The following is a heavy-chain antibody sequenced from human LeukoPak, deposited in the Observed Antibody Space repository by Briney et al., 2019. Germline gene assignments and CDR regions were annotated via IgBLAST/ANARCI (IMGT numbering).Heavy chain of an antibody. CDR1: GGTFSSYA. CDR2: IIPIFGTA. CDR3: ARERAIRYSSRNAFDI. Sequence: ASVKVSCKASGGTFSSYAISWVRQAPGQGLEWMGGIIPIFGTANYAQKFQGRVTITTDESTSTAYMELSSLRSEDTAVYYCARERAIRYSSRNAFDIWGQGTMVTVSS. V-gene: IGHV1-69*05. J-gene: IGHJ3*02. D-gene: IGHD6-13*01.